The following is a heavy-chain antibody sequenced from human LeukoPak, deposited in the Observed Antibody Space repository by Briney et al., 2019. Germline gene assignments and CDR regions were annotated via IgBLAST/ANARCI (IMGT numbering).Heavy chain of an antibody. D-gene: IGHD1-26*01. J-gene: IGHJ3*02. CDR2: IKSKTDGGTT. Sequence: KAGGSLRLSCAASGFTFSNAWMSWVRQAPGKGLEWVGRIKSKTDGGTTDYAAPVKGRFTISRDDSKNTLYLQMNSLKTEDTAVYYCTTLGHSGSYDAFDIWGRGTMVTVSS. CDR3: TTLGHSGSYDAFDI. V-gene: IGHV3-15*01. CDR1: GFTFSNAW.